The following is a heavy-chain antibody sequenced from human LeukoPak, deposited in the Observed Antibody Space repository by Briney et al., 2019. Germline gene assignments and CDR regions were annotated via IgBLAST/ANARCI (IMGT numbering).Heavy chain of an antibody. Sequence: SETLSLTCTVSGGSISSSTYYWGWIRQPPGKGLEWIGTIFYRGSTNYNPSLKSRVTMSVDTSKNQFSLKLSSVTAADTAVYYCTRVLWAACCGSYLDSWGQGTLVTVSS. CDR3: TRVLWAACCGSYLDS. D-gene: IGHD2-21*01. J-gene: IGHJ4*02. CDR2: IFYRGST. CDR1: GGSISSSTYY. V-gene: IGHV4-39*07.